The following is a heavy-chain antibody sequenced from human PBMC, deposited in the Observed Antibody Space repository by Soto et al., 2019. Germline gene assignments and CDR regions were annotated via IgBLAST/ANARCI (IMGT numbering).Heavy chain of an antibody. V-gene: IGHV4-34*01. Sequence: SETLSLTCAVHGGSFSGYYWSWMRQPPGKGLEWIGEINHSGSTNYNPSLKSRVTISVDTSKNQFSLKLSSVTAADTAVYYCARVAAAGTRMSRWFDPWGQGTLVTVSS. CDR3: ARVAAAGTRMSRWFDP. D-gene: IGHD6-13*01. CDR1: GGSFSGYY. CDR2: INHSGST. J-gene: IGHJ5*02.